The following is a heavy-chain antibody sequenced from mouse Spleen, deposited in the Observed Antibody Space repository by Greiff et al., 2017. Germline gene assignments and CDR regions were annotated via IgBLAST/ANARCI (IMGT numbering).Heavy chain of an antibody. Sequence: QVQLKQPGADLVKPGASVKLSCKASGYTFTSYWMHWVKQRPGQGLEWIGMIHPNSGSTNYNENFKSKATLTVDKSSSTAYMQLSSLTSEDSAVYYCARRGVLYYNNSFAYWGQGTLVTVSA. CDR1: GYTFTSYW. V-gene: IGHV1-64*01. CDR3: ARRGVLYYNNSFAY. J-gene: IGHJ3*01. CDR2: IHPNSGST. D-gene: IGHD2-5*01.